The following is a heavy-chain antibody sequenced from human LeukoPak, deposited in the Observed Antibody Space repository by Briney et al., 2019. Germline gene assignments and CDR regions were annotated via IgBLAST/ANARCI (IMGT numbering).Heavy chain of an antibody. CDR2: IKEDGSEK. V-gene: IGHV3-7*01. D-gene: IGHD4-11*01. J-gene: IGHJ6*03. CDR3: ARGVPKTSYYYYYMDV. CDR1: GFTFSDYW. Sequence: GGSLRLSCEAYGFTFSDYWMTWVRQAPGQGLEWVANIKEDGSEKYYVDSVRGRLTIARDNAKNSLYLHMNSLRAEDTAVYYCARGVPKTSYYYYYMDVWGKGTTVTVSS.